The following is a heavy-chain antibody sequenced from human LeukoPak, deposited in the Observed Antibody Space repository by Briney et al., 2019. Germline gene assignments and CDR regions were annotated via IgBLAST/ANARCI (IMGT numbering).Heavy chain of an antibody. CDR3: ARAKKEYCSSTSCYKDDY. V-gene: IGHV4-30-4*08. J-gene: IGHJ4*02. CDR2: IYYSGST. Sequence: SQTLSLTCTVSGGSISSGDYYWSWIRQPPGKGLERIGYIYYSGSTYYNPSLKSRVTISVDTSKNQFSLKLSSVTAADTAVYYCARAKKEYCSSTSCYKDDYWGQGTLVTVSS. D-gene: IGHD2-2*02. CDR1: GGSISSGDYY.